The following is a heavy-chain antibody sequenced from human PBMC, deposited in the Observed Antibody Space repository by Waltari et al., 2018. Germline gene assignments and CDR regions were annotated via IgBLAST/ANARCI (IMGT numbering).Heavy chain of an antibody. Sequence: EVQLVESGGRLVQPGRSLSLSCSTSGFSFRDHGISWFRNVPGKGLEWVGVLRSEAYGGTPEYAASVRGRFTISRDDSKGLAYLQMNNLRTEDTAVYYCNGRDDYNGGHWGQGTLVTVSS. J-gene: IGHJ4*02. V-gene: IGHV3-49*03. CDR1: GFSFRDHG. CDR3: NGRDDYNGGH. D-gene: IGHD4-4*01. CDR2: LRSEAYGGTP.